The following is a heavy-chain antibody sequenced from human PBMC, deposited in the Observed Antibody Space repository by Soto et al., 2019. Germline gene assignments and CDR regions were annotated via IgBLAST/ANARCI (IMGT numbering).Heavy chain of an antibody. D-gene: IGHD1-7*01. V-gene: IGHV4-38-2*01. Sequence: KASETLSLTCAVSGYSISSGYYWGWIRQPPGKGLEWIGSIYHSGSTYYNPSLKSRVTISVDTSKNEFSLKLSFVTAADTAVYYCAGYNWNYYFDPWGQGTLVTVSS. CDR1: GYSISSGYY. J-gene: IGHJ5*02. CDR2: IYHSGST. CDR3: AGYNWNYYFDP.